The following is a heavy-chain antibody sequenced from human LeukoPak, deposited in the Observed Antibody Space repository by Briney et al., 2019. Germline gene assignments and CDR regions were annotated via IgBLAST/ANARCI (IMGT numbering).Heavy chain of an antibody. Sequence: GESPKISCKGSGYSFTSYWIAWVRQMPGKGLEWMGIIYPDDSDTRYSPSFQGQVTISADKSISTAYLQWSSLKASDTAMYYCARRAISSNWFDPWGQGTLVTVSS. D-gene: IGHD3-3*02. V-gene: IGHV5-51*01. CDR1: GYSFTSYW. CDR2: IYPDDSDT. J-gene: IGHJ5*02. CDR3: ARRAISSNWFDP.